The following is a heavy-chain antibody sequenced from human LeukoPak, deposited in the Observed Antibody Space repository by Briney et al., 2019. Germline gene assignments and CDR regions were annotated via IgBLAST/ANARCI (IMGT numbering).Heavy chain of an antibody. J-gene: IGHJ5*02. V-gene: IGHV3-23*01. CDR1: GFTFSSYA. CDR3: AKDLHIVVVSRSDP. CDR2: ISGSGGST. Sequence: GGSLRLSCAASGFTFSSYAMSWVRHAPGKGLEWVSAISGSGGSTYYADSVKGRFTISRDNSKNTLYLQMNSLRAEDTAVYYCAKDLHIVVVSRSDPWGQGTLVTVSS. D-gene: IGHD2-21*01.